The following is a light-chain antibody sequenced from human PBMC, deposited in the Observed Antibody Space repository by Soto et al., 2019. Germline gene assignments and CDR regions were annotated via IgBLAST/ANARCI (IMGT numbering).Light chain of an antibody. J-gene: IGLJ2*01. V-gene: IGLV2-14*01. CDR2: EVS. Sequence: QSVLTQPASVSGSPGQSITISCTGTSSDVGAYNYVSWYQQHPGKAPKLMIFEVSDRPSGVSNRFSGSKSGNTASLTISGLQAEDEADYYCSSYTGSNTLVFGGGTQLTVL. CDR3: SSYTGSNTLV. CDR1: SSDVGAYNY.